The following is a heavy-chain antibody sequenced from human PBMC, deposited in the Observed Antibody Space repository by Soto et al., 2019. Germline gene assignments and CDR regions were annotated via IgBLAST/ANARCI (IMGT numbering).Heavy chain of an antibody. J-gene: IGHJ3*01. CDR1: GGSISSGGYY. CDR3: ARGSPCGYCGGGSSANAFDF. Sequence: SETLSLTCTVSGGSISSGGYYWSWIRQHPGKGLVWIGYIYYSGSTYYNPSLKSRVTISVDTSKNQFSLKLSSVTAADTAVYYCARGSPCGYCGGGSSANAFDFWGQGIMVNV. D-gene: IGHD2-15*01. CDR2: IYYSGST. V-gene: IGHV4-31*03.